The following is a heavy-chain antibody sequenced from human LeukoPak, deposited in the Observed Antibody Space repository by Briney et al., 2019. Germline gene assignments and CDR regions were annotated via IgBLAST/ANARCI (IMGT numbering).Heavy chain of an antibody. V-gene: IGHV4-59*01. D-gene: IGHD3-16*01. J-gene: IGHJ6*02. CDR2: IYYSGST. CDR3: ARDLRDYGGYYYYYGMDV. CDR1: GGSISSCY. Sequence: PSETLSLTCTVSGGSISSCYWSWIRQPPGKGLEWIGYIYYSGSTNYNPSLKSRVTISVDTSKNQFSLKLSSVTAADTAVYYCARDLRDYGGYYYYYGMDVWGQGTTVTVSS.